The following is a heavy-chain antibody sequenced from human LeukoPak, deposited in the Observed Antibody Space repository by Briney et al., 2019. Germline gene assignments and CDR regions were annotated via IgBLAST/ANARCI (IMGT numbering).Heavy chain of an antibody. V-gene: IGHV3-7*04. CDR1: EFTFTNYW. CDR3: ARVQVPRQQLPLNWFDP. D-gene: IGHD6-13*01. CDR2: IKQDGSET. J-gene: IGHJ5*02. Sequence: GGSLRLSCAASEFTFTNYWMGWVRQAPGKGLEWVANIKQDGSETNYVDSVKGRFIISRDNAKNSLSLHMNSLRAEDTAVYYCARVQVPRQQLPLNWFDPWGQGTLVTVSS.